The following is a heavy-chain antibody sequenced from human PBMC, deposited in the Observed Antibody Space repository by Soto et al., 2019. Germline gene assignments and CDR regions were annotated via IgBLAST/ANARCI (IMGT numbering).Heavy chain of an antibody. CDR3: ARGSWDDVSGHYYMDV. J-gene: IGHJ6*03. D-gene: IGHD1-1*01. CDR1: GDSVSGNSAG. CDR2: TYYKSKWYY. Sequence: SQTLSLTCDISGDSVSGNSAGWNWIRQTPSRGLEWLGRTYYKSKWYYTYAASVKSRITVSPDTAKYQFSLQITSVTPEVTAVYYCARGSWDDVSGHYYMDVWDKGTTVTVSS. V-gene: IGHV6-1*01.